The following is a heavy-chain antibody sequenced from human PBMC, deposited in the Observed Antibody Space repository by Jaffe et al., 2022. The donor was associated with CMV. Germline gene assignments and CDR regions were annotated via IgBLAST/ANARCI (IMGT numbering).Heavy chain of an antibody. V-gene: IGHV4-34*01. CDR1: GGSFSGYY. CDR2: INHSGST. Sequence: QVQLQQWGAGLLKPSETLSLTCAVYGGSFSGYYWSWIRQPPGKGLEWIGEINHSGSTNYNPSLKSRVTISVDTSKNQFSLKLSSVTAADTAVYYCARGRGSMAARPTGVYYGMDVWGQGTTVTVSS. CDR3: ARGRGSMAARPTGVYYGMDV. J-gene: IGHJ6*02. D-gene: IGHD6-6*01.